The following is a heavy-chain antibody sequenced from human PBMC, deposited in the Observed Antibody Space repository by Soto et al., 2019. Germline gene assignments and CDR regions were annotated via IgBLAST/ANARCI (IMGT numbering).Heavy chain of an antibody. CDR3: AKLVLSSGHRRQLDY. CDR2: ISGSGGST. D-gene: IGHD3-22*01. V-gene: IGHV3-23*01. Sequence: PGGSLRLSCAASGFTFSSYAMSWVRQAPGKGLEWVSAISGSGGSTYYADSVKGRFTISRDNSKNTLYLQMNSLRAEDTAVYYCAKLVLSSGHRRQLDYWGQGTLVTVSS. J-gene: IGHJ4*02. CDR1: GFTFSSYA.